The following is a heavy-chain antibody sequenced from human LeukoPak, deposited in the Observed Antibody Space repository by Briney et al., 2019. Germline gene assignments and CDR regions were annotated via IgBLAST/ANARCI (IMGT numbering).Heavy chain of an antibody. CDR2: FDPEDGET. Sequence: GASVKVSCKVSGYTLSELSMEWVRQAPGKGLEWMGGFDPEDGETIYAQKFQGRVTMTEDTSTNTAYMELGSLRSEDTAVYYCATGTEEVAQQDWGQGTLVTVSS. CDR1: GYTLSELS. V-gene: IGHV1-24*01. CDR3: ATGTEEVAQQD. D-gene: IGHD5-24*01. J-gene: IGHJ4*02.